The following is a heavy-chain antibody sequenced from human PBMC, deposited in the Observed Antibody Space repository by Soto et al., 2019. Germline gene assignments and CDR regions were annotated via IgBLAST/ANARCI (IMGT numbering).Heavy chain of an antibody. CDR3: ARVRGSVVVPAALFDY. D-gene: IGHD2-2*01. V-gene: IGHV4-4*07. CDR1: CGSISSYY. CDR2: IYTSGST. Sequence: SETLSLTCTVSCGSISSYYWSWIRQPAGKGLEWIGRIYTSGSTNYNPSLKSRVTISVDTSKNQFSLKLSSVTAADTAVYYCARVRGSVVVPAALFDYLGQGTLVTVSS. J-gene: IGHJ4*02.